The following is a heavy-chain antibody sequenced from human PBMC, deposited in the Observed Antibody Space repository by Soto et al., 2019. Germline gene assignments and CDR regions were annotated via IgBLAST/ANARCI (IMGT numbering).Heavy chain of an antibody. V-gene: IGHV4-39*02. CDR2: IYYRGTT. D-gene: IGHD4-17*01. CDR1: GGSISSSSYY. J-gene: IGHJ4*02. CDR3: ARDYGDYQFDY. Sequence: PSETLSLTCTVSGGSISSSSYYWGWIRQPPGKGLEWIGNIYYRGTTDYNPSLKSRVTISVDTSKNQFSLKLASVTAADTAVYYCARDYGDYQFDYWGQGTLVTVSS.